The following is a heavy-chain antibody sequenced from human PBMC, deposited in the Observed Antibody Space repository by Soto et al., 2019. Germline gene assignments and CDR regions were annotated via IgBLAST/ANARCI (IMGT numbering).Heavy chain of an antibody. V-gene: IGHV4-34*01. J-gene: IGHJ4*02. CDR2: INHSGSA. D-gene: IGHD3-9*01. CDR1: GGSFSDYS. CDR3: VRFWPPPYSDSLTDYTDAFDY. Sequence: SETLSLTCAVYGGSFSDYSWTWIRQPPGKALEWIGQINHSGSANYNPSLRSRVIISIGTPKNQFSLKLTSVTAADTAVYFCVRFWPPPYSDSLTDYTDAFDYWGQGTLVTVSS.